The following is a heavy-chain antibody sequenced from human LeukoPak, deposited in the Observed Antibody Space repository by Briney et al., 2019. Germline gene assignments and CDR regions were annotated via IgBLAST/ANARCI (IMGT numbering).Heavy chain of an antibody. CDR1: GYAFTGYY. CDR3: ARGNWNDDSFDY. J-gene: IGHJ4*02. V-gene: IGHV1-2*02. CDR2: INPNSGGT. D-gene: IGHD1-1*01. Sequence: ASVKVSCKASGYAFTGYYMHWVRQAPGQGLEWMGWINPNSGGTNYAQKFQGRVTMTRDTSISTAYMELSRLRSDDTAVYYCARGNWNDDSFDYWGQGTLVTVSS.